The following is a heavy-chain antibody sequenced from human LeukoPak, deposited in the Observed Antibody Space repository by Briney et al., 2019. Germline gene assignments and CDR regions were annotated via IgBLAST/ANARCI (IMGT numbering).Heavy chain of an antibody. V-gene: IGHV3-23*01. CDR1: GFTYSSYA. CDR3: AKASWLEEGLFDY. D-gene: IGHD3-9*01. CDR2: ISGSGGST. Sequence: GGSLRLSCAASGFTYSSYAMSWVRQAPGKGLEWVSAISGSGGSTYYADSVKGRFTISRDNSKNTLYLQMNSLRAEDTAVYYCAKASWLEEGLFDYWGQGTLVTVSS. J-gene: IGHJ4*02.